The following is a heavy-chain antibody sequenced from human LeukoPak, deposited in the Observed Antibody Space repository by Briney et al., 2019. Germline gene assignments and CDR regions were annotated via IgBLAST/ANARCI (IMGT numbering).Heavy chain of an antibody. V-gene: IGHV1-69*05. CDR1: GGTFSSYA. D-gene: IGHD3-22*01. CDR2: IIPIFGTA. CDR3: ARYYYDSSGYYSNAFDI. J-gene: IGHJ3*02. Sequence: ASVKVSCKASGGTFSSYAINWVRQAPGQGLEWMGRIIPIFGTANYAQKFQGRVTITTDESTSTAYMELSSLRSEDTAVYYCARYYYDSSGYYSNAFDIWGQGTMVAVSS.